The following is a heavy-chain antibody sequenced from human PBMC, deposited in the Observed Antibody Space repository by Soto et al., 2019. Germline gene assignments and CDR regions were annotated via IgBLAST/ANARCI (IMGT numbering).Heavy chain of an antibody. Sequence: PSEPLALTCIVSGGSIRSSYWSWSRQPAGKGLEWIGRIYTSGSTNYNPSLKSRVTMSVDTSKNQFSLKLSSVTAADTAVYYCASTTAMARGYFDYWGQGTLVTVSS. CDR2: IYTSGST. J-gene: IGHJ4*02. V-gene: IGHV4-4*07. D-gene: IGHD5-18*01. CDR3: ASTTAMARGYFDY. CDR1: GGSIRSSY.